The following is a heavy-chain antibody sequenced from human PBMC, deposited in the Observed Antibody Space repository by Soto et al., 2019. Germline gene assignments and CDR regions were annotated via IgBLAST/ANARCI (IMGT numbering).Heavy chain of an antibody. D-gene: IGHD3-16*01. CDR1: EFIFSTFS. Sequence: RGSLRLSCVASEFIFSTFSMNWVRQAPGKGLEWVSFIGHSSTNIQYADSVKGRFTISRDNANNLLHLHMNSLRAEDTAVYFCAREYPSYYDDVWAGPMDVWGTGTTVTVSS. V-gene: IGHV3-21*01. J-gene: IGHJ6*03. CDR2: IGHSSTNI. CDR3: AREYPSYYDDVWAGPMDV.